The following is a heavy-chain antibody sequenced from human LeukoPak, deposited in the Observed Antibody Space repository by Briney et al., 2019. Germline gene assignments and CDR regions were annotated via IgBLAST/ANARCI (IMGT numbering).Heavy chain of an antibody. CDR3: ASRGSLKEVPSGRLDWFDP. CDR1: GGTFRSYA. D-gene: IGHD6-25*01. Sequence: ASVKVSCKASGGTFRSYAISWVRQAPGQGLEWMGGIIPIFGTANYAQKFQGRVTITTDESTSTAYMELSSLRSEDTAVYYCASRGSLKEVPSGRLDWFDPWGQGTLVTVSS. J-gene: IGHJ5*02. V-gene: IGHV1-69*05. CDR2: IIPIFGTA.